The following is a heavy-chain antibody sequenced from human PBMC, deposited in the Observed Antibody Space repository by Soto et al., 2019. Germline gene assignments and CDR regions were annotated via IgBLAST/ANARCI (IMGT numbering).Heavy chain of an antibody. CDR3: ATDDMNRGRFDF. CDR1: GHSSTHNG. CDR2: ININRGDV. V-gene: IGHV1-18*01. Sequence: ASVKVSCKASGHSSTHNGISWVRRAPGQGLEWMGWININRGDVNHAPKFQGRVTLTTDTSTTTAYMELRSLRLDDTAVYFCATDDMNRGRFDFWGHGTLVTVSS. J-gene: IGHJ4*01.